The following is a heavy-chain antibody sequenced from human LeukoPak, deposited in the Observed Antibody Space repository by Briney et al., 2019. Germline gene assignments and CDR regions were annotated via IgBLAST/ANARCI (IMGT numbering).Heavy chain of an antibody. CDR2: ISGSGGRT. Sequence: PGGSLRLFCAASGFTFSSYAMSWVRQAPGKGLEWVSAISGSGGRTYYADSVTGRFTISRDNSKNTLYLQMNSLRAKDTAVDYYAKDVRGWNIVVVLALDYWGQGTLVTVSS. D-gene: IGHD2-15*01. J-gene: IGHJ4*02. CDR3: AKDVRGWNIVVVLALDY. CDR1: GFTFSSYA. V-gene: IGHV3-23*01.